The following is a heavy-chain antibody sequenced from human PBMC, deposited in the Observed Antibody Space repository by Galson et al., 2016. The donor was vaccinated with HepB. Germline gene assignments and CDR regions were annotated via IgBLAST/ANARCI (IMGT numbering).Heavy chain of an antibody. CDR3: ARVGIRDAFDV. Sequence: SLRLSCAASGFSFDDYAMHWVRQVTGKGLEWVSGIGTADDTYYPDSVKGRFIISRENAKNSLYLQMNSLRAGDTAVYYCARVGIRDAFDVWGRGTMVTVSS. CDR2: IGTADDT. J-gene: IGHJ3*01. V-gene: IGHV3-13*01. D-gene: IGHD7-27*01. CDR1: GFSFDDYA.